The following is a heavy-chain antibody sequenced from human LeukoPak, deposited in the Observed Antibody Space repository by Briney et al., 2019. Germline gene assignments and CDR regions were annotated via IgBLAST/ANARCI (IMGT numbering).Heavy chain of an antibody. Sequence: GGSLRLSCAASRFTFSSYNMNWVRQAPGKGLEWVSGIGHTGGNTYYADPVKGRFTISRDNSKKILFLQLNSLRVEDTAIYYCAKDLGPSGELLDYWGQGTLVTVSS. CDR1: RFTFSSYN. V-gene: IGHV3-23*01. J-gene: IGHJ4*02. CDR3: AKDLGPSGELLDY. CDR2: IGHTGGNT. D-gene: IGHD2-15*01.